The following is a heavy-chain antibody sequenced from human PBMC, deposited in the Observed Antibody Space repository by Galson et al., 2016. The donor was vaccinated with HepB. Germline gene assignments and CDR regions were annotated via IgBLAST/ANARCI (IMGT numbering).Heavy chain of an antibody. J-gene: IGHJ5*02. D-gene: IGHD2-15*01. CDR2: IFYSGST. CDR1: GASISSSNFY. CDR3: AGQEDIVDAVPARSGVWFDP. V-gene: IGHV4-39*01. Sequence: SETLSLTCNVSGASISSSNFYWGWIRQPPGKGLDWIGSIFYSGSTYYDPSLKSRVTISVDTSKNQFSLKLRFVTAEDTAVYYCAGQEDIVDAVPARSGVWFDPWGQGTLVTVSS.